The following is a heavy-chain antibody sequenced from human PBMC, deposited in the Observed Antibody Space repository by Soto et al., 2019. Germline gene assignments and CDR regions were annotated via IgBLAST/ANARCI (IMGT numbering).Heavy chain of an antibody. CDR1: GGTFSSYA. CDR2: IIPIFGTA. Sequence: ASVKVSCKASGGTFSSYAISWVRQAPGQGLEWMGGIIPIFGTANYAQKFQGRVTITADESTSTAYMELSSLRSEDTAGYYCARGLHDYGDGCFDPWGQGTLVTVSS. V-gene: IGHV1-69*13. D-gene: IGHD4-17*01. CDR3: ARGLHDYGDGCFDP. J-gene: IGHJ5*02.